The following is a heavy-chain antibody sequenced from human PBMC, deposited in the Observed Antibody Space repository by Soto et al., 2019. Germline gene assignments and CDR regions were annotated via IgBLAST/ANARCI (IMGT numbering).Heavy chain of an antibody. CDR2: IYYSGST. Sequence: PSETLSLTCTVSGGSISIGGYYWSWIRQHPGKGLEWIGYIYYSGSTYYNPSLKSRVTISVDTSKNQFSLKLSSVTAADTAVYYCARDRREVPNAPYYYYYGMDVWGQGTTVTVSS. V-gene: IGHV4-31*03. D-gene: IGHD1-1*01. CDR1: GGSISIGGYY. J-gene: IGHJ6*02. CDR3: ARDRREVPNAPYYYYYGMDV.